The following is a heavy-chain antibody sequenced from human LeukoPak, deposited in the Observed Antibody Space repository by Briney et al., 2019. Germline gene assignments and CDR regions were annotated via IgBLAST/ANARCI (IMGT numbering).Heavy chain of an antibody. Sequence: GGSLRLSCAASGFTFSSYSMNWVRQAPGKGLEWVSSISSSSSYIYYADSVKGRFTISRDNSKNTLYLQMNSLRAEDTAVYYCARLPSHDFWSGYFTDFDYWGQGTLVTVSS. J-gene: IGHJ4*02. CDR2: ISSSSSYI. V-gene: IGHV3-21*01. CDR1: GFTFSSYS. CDR3: ARLPSHDFWSGYFTDFDY. D-gene: IGHD3-3*01.